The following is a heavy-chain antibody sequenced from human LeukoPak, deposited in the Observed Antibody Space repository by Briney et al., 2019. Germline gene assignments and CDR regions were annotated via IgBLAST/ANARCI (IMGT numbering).Heavy chain of an antibody. CDR2: ISYDGSNK. CDR3: AREGAKEGAFFDY. J-gene: IGHJ4*02. CDR1: GFTFSSYG. Sequence: GGSLRLSCAASGFTFSSYGMHWVRQAPGKGLEWVAVISYDGSNKYYADSVKGRFTISRDNSKNTLYLQMNSLRAEDTAVYYCAREGAKEGAFFDYWGQGTLVTVSS. D-gene: IGHD4/OR15-4a*01. V-gene: IGHV3-30*03.